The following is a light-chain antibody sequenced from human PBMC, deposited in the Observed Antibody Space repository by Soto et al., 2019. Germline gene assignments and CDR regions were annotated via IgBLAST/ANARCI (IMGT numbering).Light chain of an antibody. J-gene: IGLJ1*01. CDR3: QTYDSSLSGYV. CDR1: SSDVGGYYY. V-gene: IGLV2-14*01. Sequence: QSVLAQPASVSGSPGQSIAISCTGTSSDVGGYYYVSWYQQHPGKAPKLLISGVSNRPSGVSDRFSGSKSGTSASLAITGLQAEDEADYYCQTYDSSLSGYVFGTGTKVTVL. CDR2: GVS.